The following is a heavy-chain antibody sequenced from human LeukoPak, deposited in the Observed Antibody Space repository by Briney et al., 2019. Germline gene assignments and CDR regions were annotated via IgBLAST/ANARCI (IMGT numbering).Heavy chain of an antibody. CDR3: AKDSGALALRDLFYY. D-gene: IGHD1-26*01. CDR1: GFTFNTCA. V-gene: IGHV3-23*01. J-gene: IGHJ4*02. Sequence: GGSLRLLYAASGFTFNTCAKIWVRQAPGKGLEWVSGISGSGGSTYYADSVKGRFTISRDNSKNTLYLQMNSLRAEDTALYYCAKDSGALALRDLFYYWGQGNLVTVSS. CDR2: ISGSGGST.